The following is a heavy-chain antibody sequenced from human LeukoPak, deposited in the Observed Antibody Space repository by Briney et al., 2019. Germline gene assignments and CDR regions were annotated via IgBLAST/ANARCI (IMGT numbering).Heavy chain of an antibody. CDR1: GGSISSYY. J-gene: IGHJ4*02. V-gene: IGHV4-4*07. CDR3: ARDHTSPPHSSLDY. CDR2: IYTSGST. Sequence: PSETLSLTCTVSGGSISSYYWSWIRQPAGKGLEWIGRIYTSGSTNHNPSLKSRVTMSVDTSKNQFSLKLSSVTAADTAVYYCARDHTSPPHSSLDYWGQGTLVTVSS. D-gene: IGHD5-18*01.